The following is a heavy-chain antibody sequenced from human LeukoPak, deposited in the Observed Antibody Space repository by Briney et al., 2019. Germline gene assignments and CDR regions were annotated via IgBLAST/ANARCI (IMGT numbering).Heavy chain of an antibody. CDR2: KNPNSGNT. CDR3: ARGPYDFWSGYAFDI. V-gene: IGHV1-8*01. Sequence: GASVKVSCKASGYTFTSYDINLVRQATGQGLEWMGWKNPNSGNTGYAQKFQGRVTMTRNTSISTAYMELSSLRSEDTAVYYCARGPYDFWSGYAFDIWGQGTMVTVSS. J-gene: IGHJ3*02. CDR1: GYTFTSYD. D-gene: IGHD3-3*01.